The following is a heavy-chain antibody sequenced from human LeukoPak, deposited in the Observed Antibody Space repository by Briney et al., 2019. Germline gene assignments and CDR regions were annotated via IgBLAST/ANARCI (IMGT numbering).Heavy chain of an antibody. V-gene: IGHV3-33*01. D-gene: IGHD2-15*01. J-gene: IGHJ4*02. CDR1: GFTFSTYG. CDR3: ARAPCSGNSCYSVDY. Sequence: GRSLRLSCAASGFTFSTYGMHWVRQAPGKGLEWVAVIWYDGSNKYYADSVKGRFTISRDNSKNTLYLQMNSLRAEDTVVYYCARAPCSGNSCYSVDYWGQGTLVTVSS. CDR2: IWYDGSNK.